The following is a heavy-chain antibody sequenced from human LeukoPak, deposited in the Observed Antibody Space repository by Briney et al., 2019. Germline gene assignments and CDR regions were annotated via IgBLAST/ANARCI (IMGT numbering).Heavy chain of an antibody. Sequence: GSLRLSCAASGFTFSNSWMHWVRQAPGKGLVWVSRINSDGKTTSYADSVKGRFTISRDNAENTLFLQMNSLYAEDTAIYYCAREVDGFDIWGQGTMVTVSS. V-gene: IGHV3-74*01. CDR2: INSDGKTT. J-gene: IGHJ3*02. CDR1: GFTFSNSW. CDR3: AREVDGFDI.